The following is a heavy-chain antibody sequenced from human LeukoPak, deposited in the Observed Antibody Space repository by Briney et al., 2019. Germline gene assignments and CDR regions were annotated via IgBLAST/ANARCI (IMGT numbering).Heavy chain of an antibody. V-gene: IGHV3-23*01. D-gene: IGHD5-24*01. J-gene: IGHJ4*02. CDR3: AKGDGYNYFDY. CDR2: IHSLVGIT. CDR1: GFAYSTYP. Sequence: GGSLRLSCAASGFAYSTYPMTWVRQGPGKGLEWVSTIHSLVGITYYADSVKGRFTISRDNSKNTLYLQMNSLRAEDTAVYYCAKGDGYNYFDYWGQGTLVTVSS.